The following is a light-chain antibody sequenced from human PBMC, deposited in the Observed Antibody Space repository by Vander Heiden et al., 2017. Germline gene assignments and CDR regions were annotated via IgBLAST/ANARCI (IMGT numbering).Light chain of an antibody. CDR2: DVS. CDR1: SSDVGGYNY. Sequence: QSALTQPASVSGSPGQSITISCTGTSSDVGGYNYVSWYQQHPGKAPKRIIYDVSNRPSGVSNRFSGSKSGNTASLTISGLQAEDEADYYCTSYINSNTLYVVLGGGTKLTVL. CDR3: TSYINSNTLYVV. J-gene: IGLJ2*01. V-gene: IGLV2-14*03.